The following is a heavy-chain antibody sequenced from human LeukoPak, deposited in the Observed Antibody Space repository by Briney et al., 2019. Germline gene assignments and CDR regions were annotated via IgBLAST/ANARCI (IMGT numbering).Heavy chain of an antibody. CDR2: ISYDGSNK. V-gene: IGHV3-30*18. D-gene: IGHD2-2*02. CDR3: AKDERGYTRTIPEFDY. CDR1: GFTFSSYG. J-gene: IGHJ4*02. Sequence: PGRSLRLSCAASGFTFSSYGMHWVRQAPGKGLEWVAVISYDGSNKYYADSVKGRFTISRDNSKNTLYLQMNSLRAEDTAVYYCAKDERGYTRTIPEFDYWGQGTLVTVSS.